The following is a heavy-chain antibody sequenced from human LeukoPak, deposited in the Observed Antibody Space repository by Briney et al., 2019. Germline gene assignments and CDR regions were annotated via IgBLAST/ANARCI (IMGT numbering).Heavy chain of an antibody. D-gene: IGHD5-12*01. J-gene: IGHJ4*02. CDR3: ARLSGYDWESSYDY. CDR1: GGSISSGSYY. Sequence: SETLSLTCTVSGGSISSGSYYWGWIRQPPGKGLEWIGSIYYSGTTYYNPSLKSRVTISLDTSKNQFSLKLSSVTAADTAVYYCARLSGYDWESSYDYWGQGTLVTVSS. CDR2: IYYSGTT. V-gene: IGHV4-39*07.